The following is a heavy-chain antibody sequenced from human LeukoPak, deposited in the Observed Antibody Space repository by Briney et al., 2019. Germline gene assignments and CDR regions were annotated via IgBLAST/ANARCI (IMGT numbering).Heavy chain of an antibody. V-gene: IGHV4-39*01. CDR2: IYYSGST. D-gene: IGHD1-26*01. CDR3: ARQPALGLEGVWFDP. CDR1: GGSISSSSYY. J-gene: IGHJ5*02. Sequence: SETLSLTCTVSGGSISSSSYYWGWIRQPPGKGLEWIGSIYYSGSTYYNPSLKSRVTISVDTSKNQFSLKLSSVTAADTAVYYCARQPALGLEGVWFDPWGQGTLVTVSS.